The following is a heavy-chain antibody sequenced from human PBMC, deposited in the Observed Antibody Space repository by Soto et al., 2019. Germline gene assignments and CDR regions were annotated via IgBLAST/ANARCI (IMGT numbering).Heavy chain of an antibody. Sequence: QLQLQESGSGLVKPSQTLSLTCAVSGGSISGSAYSWSWIRQPPGKGLEWIGYIYDTGSTYYNPSLKSRFTISVDRAKNQFSLNLQTVTAADTAVYYGARTWDLILCDYWGQGALVTVSS. V-gene: IGHV4-30-2*01. J-gene: IGHJ4*02. CDR3: ARTWDLILCDY. D-gene: IGHD1-26*01. CDR2: IYDTGST. CDR1: GGSISGSAYS.